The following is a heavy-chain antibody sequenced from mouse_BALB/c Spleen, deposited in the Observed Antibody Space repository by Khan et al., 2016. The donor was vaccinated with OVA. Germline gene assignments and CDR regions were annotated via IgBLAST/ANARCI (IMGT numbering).Heavy chain of an antibody. Sequence: QIQLVQSGAELVRPGTSVKVSCKAAGYAFTNYLIEWVKQRPGQGIEGIGVINPGSGGTNYNEKCKGKATLTAEKSSSTAYMQLSSLTSDDSAVYFCARRDYAMDYWGPVSSVSVSS. CDR1: GYAFTNYL. CDR3: ARRDYAMDY. CDR2: INPGSGGT. J-gene: IGHJ4*01. V-gene: IGHV1-54*03.